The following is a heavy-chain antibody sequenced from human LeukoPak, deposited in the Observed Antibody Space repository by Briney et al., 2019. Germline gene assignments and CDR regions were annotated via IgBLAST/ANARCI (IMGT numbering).Heavy chain of an antibody. V-gene: IGHV3-74*01. D-gene: IGHD1-26*01. CDR1: GFTFSYYW. CDR2: INSDGSTT. Sequence: GGSLRLSCAASGFTFSYYWMHWVRQAPGKGLVWVSVINSDGSTTDYADSVKGRFTISRDNAKNTLYLQMNSLRDEDTAVYYCARPWGATTNIDIWGLGTMVTVSS. CDR3: ARPWGATTNIDI. J-gene: IGHJ3*02.